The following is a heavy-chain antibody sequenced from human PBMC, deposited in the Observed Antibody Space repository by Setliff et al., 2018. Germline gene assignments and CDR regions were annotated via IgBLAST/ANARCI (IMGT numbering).Heavy chain of an antibody. J-gene: IGHJ4*02. CDR1: GASIRNNYY. Sequence: PSETLSLTCAVSGASIRNNYYWGWIRQSPGTGLEWIGSVYHSGSSYQNPSLRSRIAVSVDTSKNQFSLRLNSVTAADTAVYFCARAAARAEYSDTSAYLPFDFWGLGTLVTVS. V-gene: IGHV4-38-2*01. CDR3: ARAAARAEYSDTSAYLPFDF. D-gene: IGHD3-16*01. CDR2: VYHSGSS.